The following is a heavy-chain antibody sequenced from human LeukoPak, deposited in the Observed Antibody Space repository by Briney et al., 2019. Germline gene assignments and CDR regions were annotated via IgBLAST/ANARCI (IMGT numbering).Heavy chain of an antibody. CDR1: GGTFSSYA. D-gene: IGHD3-10*01. V-gene: IGHV1-69*01. J-gene: IGHJ4*02. Sequence: SVKVSFKSSGGTFSSYAISWVRQPPGQGLEWMGGIIPIFGTANYAQKFQGRVTITADESTSTAYMELSSLRSEDTAVYYCASRTGVNGVWFGEFFWGQGTLVTVSS. CDR3: ASRTGVNGVWFGEFF. CDR2: IIPIFGTA.